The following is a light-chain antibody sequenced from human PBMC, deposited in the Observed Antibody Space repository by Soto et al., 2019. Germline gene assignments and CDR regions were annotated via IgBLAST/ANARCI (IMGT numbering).Light chain of an antibody. J-gene: IGKJ1*01. CDR1: QSVSSN. Sequence: EIVLTQSPGTLAVSPGERATLSCRASQSVSSNLAWYQQKPGQAPRLLIYGASSRATGIPDRFSGSGSGTDFTLTIIRLEPEDVAVYFCQQDGSSPPTFGQGTKVDIK. CDR2: GAS. CDR3: QQDGSSPPT. V-gene: IGKV3-20*01.